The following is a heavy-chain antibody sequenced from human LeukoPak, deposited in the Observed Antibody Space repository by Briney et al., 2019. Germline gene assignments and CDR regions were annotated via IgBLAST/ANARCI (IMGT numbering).Heavy chain of an antibody. Sequence: SETLSLTCTISGGSINSGSSYWSWIRQPAWKGLEWLGRIFISGSSNYDYFLKSRGTISVDPSKNKFSLNLRFVTVADTAAYYCVRRVVPAVNDFWGQGTLVTVS. CDR2: IFISGSS. D-gene: IGHD2-2*01. CDR3: VRRVVPAVNDF. CDR1: GGSINSGSSY. J-gene: IGHJ4*02. V-gene: IGHV4-61*02.